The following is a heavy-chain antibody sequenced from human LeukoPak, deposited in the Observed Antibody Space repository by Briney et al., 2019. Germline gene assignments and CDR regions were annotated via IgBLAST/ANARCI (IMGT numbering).Heavy chain of an antibody. D-gene: IGHD6-13*01. J-gene: IGHJ6*02. V-gene: IGHV1-24*01. CDR1: GYTLTELS. CDR3: ASLGAIAAAGSNYYGMDV. CDR2: FDPEDGET. Sequence: ASVKVSCKVSGYTLTELSMHWVRQAPGKGLEWMGGFDPEDGETIYAQKFQGRVTITRDTSTSTAYMELSSLRSEDTAVYYCASLGAIAAAGSNYYGMDVWGQGTTVTVSS.